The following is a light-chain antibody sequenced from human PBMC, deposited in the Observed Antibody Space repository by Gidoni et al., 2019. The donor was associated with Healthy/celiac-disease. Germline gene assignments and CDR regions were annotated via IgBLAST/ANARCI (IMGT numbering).Light chain of an antibody. CDR1: QSVLYSSNNKNY. V-gene: IGKV4-1*01. J-gene: IGKJ3*01. Sequence: IVMTQSPDSLAVSLGERDTINCKSRQSVLYSSNNKNYLAWYQPKPGQPPNLLIYWASTRESGVPDRFSGSGSGTDFTLTISSLQAEDVAVYYCQQYYSTPFTFGPGTKVDIK. CDR3: QQYYSTPFT. CDR2: WAS.